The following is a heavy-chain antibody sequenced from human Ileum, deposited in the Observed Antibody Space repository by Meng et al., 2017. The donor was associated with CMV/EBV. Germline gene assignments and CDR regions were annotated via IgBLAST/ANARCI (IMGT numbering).Heavy chain of an antibody. Sequence: SETLSLTCSVSGASINLYYWSWIRQSPGKGLEWIGDIYSSGSSNQNPSLQTRVTLSLDTSKKHISLKLRSVTAADTAIYYCAREGRDCGRNSCQYYFDYWGRGTRVTCYS. CDR3: AREGRDCGRNSCQYYFDY. D-gene: IGHD2-21*01. CDR1: GASINLYY. V-gene: IGHV4-59*01. J-gene: IGHJ4*02. CDR2: IYSSGSS.